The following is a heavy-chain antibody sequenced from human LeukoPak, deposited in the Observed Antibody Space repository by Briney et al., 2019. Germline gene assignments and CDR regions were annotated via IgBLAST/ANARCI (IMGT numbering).Heavy chain of an antibody. Sequence: GGSLRLSCAASALTFSNYAMSWVRQAPGKGLEWVSFISNSGGLIYYADSAKDRFTISRDNSKNTLYLQMNSLRAEDTAVYYCAKVDSSGYYSNGGYYYGMDVWGQGTTVTVSS. CDR1: ALTFSNYA. CDR2: ISNSGGLI. CDR3: AKVDSSGYYSNGGYYYGMDV. V-gene: IGHV3-23*01. J-gene: IGHJ6*02. D-gene: IGHD3-22*01.